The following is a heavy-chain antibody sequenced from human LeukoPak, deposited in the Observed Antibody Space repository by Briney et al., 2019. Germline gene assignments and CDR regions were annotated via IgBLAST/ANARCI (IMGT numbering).Heavy chain of an antibody. CDR1: GFTFSSYA. Sequence: PGGSLRLSCAASGFTFSSYAMSCVRQAPGEGLEWVSGISGSGGSTYYADSVKGRFTISRDNSKNTLYLQMNSLRAEDTAVYYCTTDPHYYDSSGYFFPPLSWGQGTLVTVSS. CDR3: TTDPHYYDSSGYFFPPLS. V-gene: IGHV3-23*01. J-gene: IGHJ4*02. D-gene: IGHD3-22*01. CDR2: ISGSGGST.